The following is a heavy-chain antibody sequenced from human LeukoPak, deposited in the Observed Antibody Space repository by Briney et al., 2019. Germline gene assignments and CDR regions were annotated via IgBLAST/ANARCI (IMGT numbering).Heavy chain of an antibody. D-gene: IGHD5-24*01. Sequence: GGSLRLSFASTGFTFLSYACSWVGQPPGKELEWVSSLSGSGGNTYYADSVKGRFTISRDNSKNTLYVQMNSLRDEDTAVYYCARDWPSAWQQVPDYHAVHSWGQGTMVTVSS. CDR2: LSGSGGNT. CDR3: ARDWPSAWQQVPDYHAVHS. V-gene: IGHV3-23*01. J-gene: IGHJ3*02. CDR1: GFTFLSYA.